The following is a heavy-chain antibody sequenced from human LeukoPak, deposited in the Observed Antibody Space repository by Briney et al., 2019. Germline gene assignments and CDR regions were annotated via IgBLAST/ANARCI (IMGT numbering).Heavy chain of an antibody. Sequence: SETLSLTCTVSGYSITSGSYWGWIRQPPGKGLEWIATIYHSGTTYYNPSLKSRVTMSVDTSKNQFSLNLSSVTAADTAVYYCARSIRLVGATMRGYYFDYWGQGTLVTVSS. J-gene: IGHJ4*02. CDR1: GYSITSGSY. CDR2: IYHSGTT. CDR3: ARSIRLVGATMRGYYFDY. D-gene: IGHD1-26*01. V-gene: IGHV4-38-2*02.